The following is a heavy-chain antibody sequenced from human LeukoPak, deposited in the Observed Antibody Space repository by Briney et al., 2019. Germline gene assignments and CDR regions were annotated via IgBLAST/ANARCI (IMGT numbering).Heavy chain of an antibody. D-gene: IGHD1-26*01. Sequence: ASVKVSCKASGYTLTDYYMYWVRPAPGQALEWMGWINPSSGGANYAQKFQGRVTMTRDTSISTAYMELSSLRSEDTAVYYCARGSRYSGGYFFDYWGQGTLATVSS. CDR3: ARGSRYSGGYFFDY. CDR2: INPSSGGA. CDR1: GYTLTDYY. V-gene: IGHV1-2*02. J-gene: IGHJ4*02.